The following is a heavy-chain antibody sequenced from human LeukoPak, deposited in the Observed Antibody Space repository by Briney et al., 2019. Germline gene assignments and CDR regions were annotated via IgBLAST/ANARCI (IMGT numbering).Heavy chain of an antibody. Sequence: GGSLRLSCAASGFTFSNAWMNWVRQAPGKGLEWVGRIKSKTDGGTTDYAAPVKGRFTISRDDSKNTLYLQMNSLKTEDTAVYYCTTESDDPYYYYYYGMDVWGQGTTVTVSS. V-gene: IGHV3-15*07. CDR2: IKSKTDGGTT. J-gene: IGHJ6*02. CDR3: TTESDDPYYYYYYGMDV. D-gene: IGHD3-3*01. CDR1: GFTFSNAW.